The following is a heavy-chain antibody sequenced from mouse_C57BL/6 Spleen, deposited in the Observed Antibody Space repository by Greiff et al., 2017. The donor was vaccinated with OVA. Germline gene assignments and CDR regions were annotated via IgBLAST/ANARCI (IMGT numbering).Heavy chain of an antibody. J-gene: IGHJ3*01. Sequence: QVQLQQPGAELVKPGASVKLSCKASGYTFTSYWMHWVKQRPGQGLEWIGMIHPNSGSTNYNEKFKSKATLTVDKSSSTAYMQLSSLTSEDSAVYYCARYPDYYGSSPWFAYWGKGTLVTVSA. CDR2: IHPNSGST. CDR1: GYTFTSYW. D-gene: IGHD1-1*01. V-gene: IGHV1-64*01. CDR3: ARYPDYYGSSPWFAY.